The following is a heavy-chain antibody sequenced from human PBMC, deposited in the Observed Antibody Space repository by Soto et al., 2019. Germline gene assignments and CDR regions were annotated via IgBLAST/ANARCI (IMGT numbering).Heavy chain of an antibody. Sequence: EVQLLESGGGLVQPGGSLRLSCAASGFTFINYAMSWVRQAPGKGLEWVSAISGSGGATYYADSVKGRFTISRDNSKNTLYLEMNSLRADDTAVYYCTKGSHLSGYNSGRAIDYWGQGTLVTVSS. CDR1: GFTFINYA. V-gene: IGHV3-23*01. J-gene: IGHJ4*02. D-gene: IGHD6-19*01. CDR2: ISGSGGAT. CDR3: TKGSHLSGYNSGRAIDY.